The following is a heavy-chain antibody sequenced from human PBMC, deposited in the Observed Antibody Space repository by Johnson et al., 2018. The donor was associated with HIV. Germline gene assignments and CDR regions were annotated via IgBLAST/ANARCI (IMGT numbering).Heavy chain of an antibody. V-gene: IGHV3-7*01. D-gene: IGHD2-15*01. CDR2: IKHDGSEK. J-gene: IGHJ3*02. CDR1: GLTLSRYW. Sequence: VQLVESGGGLVQPGGSLRLSCAASGLTLSRYWVSWVRQAPGKSLAWVATIKHDGSEKVYVDSVRGRFPISRDNAKNYVYLEMNSLRVEDTAVYYCAREPGSSGGYYYSYVFDIWGQGTMVAVSS. CDR3: AREPGSSGGYYYSYVFDI.